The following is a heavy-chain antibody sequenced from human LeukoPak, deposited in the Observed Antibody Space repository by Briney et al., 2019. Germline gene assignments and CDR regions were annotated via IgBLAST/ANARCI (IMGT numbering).Heavy chain of an antibody. CDR2: ISWNSGSI. D-gene: IGHD3-10*01. Sequence: PGRSLRLSCAASGFTFDDYAMHWVRQAPGKGLEWVSGISWNSGSIGYADSVKGRFTISRDNAKNSLYLQMNSLRAEDTAVYHCAKEVGGSGSFWGQGTLVTVSS. CDR3: AKEVGGSGSF. CDR1: GFTFDDYA. V-gene: IGHV3-9*01. J-gene: IGHJ4*02.